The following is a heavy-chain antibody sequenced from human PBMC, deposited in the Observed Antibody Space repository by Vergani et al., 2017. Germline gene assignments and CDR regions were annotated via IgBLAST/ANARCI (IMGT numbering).Heavy chain of an antibody. CDR2: IRDKTYNYAT. D-gene: IGHD4-17*01. Sequence: EVQLVESGGGLVQPGGSLTLSCAASGFTFSGSAMHWVRQTSGKGLEWIGRIRDKTYNYATAYAVSVKGRFIISRDDSKKTAYLQMRSLRADDTAVYYCAKDGRENSDYGYFDYWGQGTLVTVSS. CDR1: GFTFSGSA. CDR3: AKDGRENSDYGYFDY. V-gene: IGHV3-73*02. J-gene: IGHJ4*02.